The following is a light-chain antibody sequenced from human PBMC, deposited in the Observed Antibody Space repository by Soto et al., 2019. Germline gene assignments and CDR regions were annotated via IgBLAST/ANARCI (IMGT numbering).Light chain of an antibody. V-gene: IGKV2-28*01. J-gene: IGKJ1*01. CDR3: MQALHTTWT. CDR2: LXS. CDR1: QSLVTSNGYNY. Sequence: IVMTQSPLSLSVTAGEPASMTXRSSQSLVTSNGYNYLYWXLQKRGXSPKXXXYLXSNRASGVPDRLSGSGSGTDFTPKISRVEAEDVGVYYCMQALHTTWTFGQGTKVDIK.